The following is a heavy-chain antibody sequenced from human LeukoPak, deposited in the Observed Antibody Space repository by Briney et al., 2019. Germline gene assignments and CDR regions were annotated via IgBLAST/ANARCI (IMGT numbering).Heavy chain of an antibody. D-gene: IGHD3-3*01. V-gene: IGHV3-30*19. CDR1: GFTFSSYG. CDR3: AREERFLQWPYYNGMDV. Sequence: GGSLRLSCAASGFTFSSYGMHWVRQAPGKGLEWVAVISYDGINKYYADSVKGRFTLSRDNSKNTLSLQMNSLRTEDTAVYYCAREERFLQWPYYNGMDVWGQGTTVTVSS. J-gene: IGHJ6*02. CDR2: ISYDGINK.